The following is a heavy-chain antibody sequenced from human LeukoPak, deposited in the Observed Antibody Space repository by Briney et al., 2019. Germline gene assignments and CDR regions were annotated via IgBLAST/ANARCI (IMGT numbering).Heavy chain of an antibody. CDR2: INHGRTT. V-gene: IGHV4-34*01. J-gene: IGHJ4*02. D-gene: IGHD6-19*01. CDR1: GGSFSGYY. Sequence: SETLSLTCAVYGGSFSGYYWTWIRQPPGKGLEWIAEINHGRTTHYSPSLQSRATISVDTSKNQFSLKLSSVTAADTAVYYCVRDPYSGWHFDHWGQGTLVTVSS. CDR3: VRDPYSGWHFDH.